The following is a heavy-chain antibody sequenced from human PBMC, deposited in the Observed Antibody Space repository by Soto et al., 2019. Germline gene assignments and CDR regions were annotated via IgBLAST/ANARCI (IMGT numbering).Heavy chain of an antibody. D-gene: IGHD3-3*01. J-gene: IGHJ4*02. Sequence: SVKVSCKASGGTFSSYAISWVRQAPGQGLEWMGGIIPIFGTANYAQKFQGRVTITADESTSTAYMELSSLRSEDTAVYYCARQDYDFWSGYYTGMVYWGQGTLVTVSS. CDR2: IIPIFGTA. CDR1: GGTFSSYA. CDR3: ARQDYDFWSGYYTGMVY. V-gene: IGHV1-69*13.